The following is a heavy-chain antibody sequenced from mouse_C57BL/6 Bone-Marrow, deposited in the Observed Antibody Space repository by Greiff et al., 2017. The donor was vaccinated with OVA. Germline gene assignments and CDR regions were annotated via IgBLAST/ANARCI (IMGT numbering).Heavy chain of an antibody. D-gene: IGHD1-1*01. V-gene: IGHV1-7*01. CDR1: GYTFTSYW. CDR2: INPSSGYT. J-gene: IGHJ2*01. CDR3: AIIVATRGY. Sequence: VQLQQSGAELAKPGASVKLSCKASGYTFTSYWMHWVKQRPGQGLEWIGYINPSSGYTKYNQKFKGKATLTVDKSSSTAYMQLSSLTSEDSAVYYCAIIVATRGYWGQGTTLTVSS.